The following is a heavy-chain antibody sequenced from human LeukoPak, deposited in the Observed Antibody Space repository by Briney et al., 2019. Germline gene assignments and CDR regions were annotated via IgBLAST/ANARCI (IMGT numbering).Heavy chain of an antibody. D-gene: IGHD2-2*01. J-gene: IGHJ4*02. V-gene: IGHV1-24*01. CDR2: FDPEDGET. CDR3: ATLQEDIVVVPAAMTLDY. CDR1: GYTLTELS. Sequence: ASVKVSCKVSGYTLTELSMHWVRQAPGKGLEWMGGFDPEDGETIYAQKFQGRVTMTEDTSTDTAYMELSSLRSEDTAVYYCATLQEDIVVVPAAMTLDYWGQGTLVTVSS.